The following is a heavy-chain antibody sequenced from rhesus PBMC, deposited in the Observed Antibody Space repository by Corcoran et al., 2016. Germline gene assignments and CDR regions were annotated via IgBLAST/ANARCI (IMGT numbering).Heavy chain of an antibody. CDR2: FFGSIGST. V-gene: IGHV4S7*01. D-gene: IGHD1-14*01. CDR1: GGSISGGYG. J-gene: IGHJ4*01. CDR3: ARDRAGTAFFDY. Sequence: QLQLQESGPGLVKPSETLSLTCAVSGGSISGGYGWSWIRQPPGKGLEWIGHFFGSIGSTYYNPSLKSRVTISTDTSKNQFSLKLSSVTAADTAVYYCARDRAGTAFFDYWGQGVLVTVSS.